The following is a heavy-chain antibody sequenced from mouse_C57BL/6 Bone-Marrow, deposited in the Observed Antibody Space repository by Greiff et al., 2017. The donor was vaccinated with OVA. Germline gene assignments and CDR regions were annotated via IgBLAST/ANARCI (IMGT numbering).Heavy chain of an antibody. CDR2: ISSGGDYI. V-gene: IGHV5-9-1*02. J-gene: IGHJ3*01. Sequence: EVKLVESGAGLVKPGGSLKLSCAASGFTFSSYAMSWVRQTPEKRLEWVAYISSGGDYIYYADTVKGRFTISRDNARNTLYLQMSSLKSEDTAMYYCTAYYSNYGFAYWGQGTLVTVSA. CDR1: GFTFSSYA. D-gene: IGHD2-5*01. CDR3: TAYYSNYGFAY.